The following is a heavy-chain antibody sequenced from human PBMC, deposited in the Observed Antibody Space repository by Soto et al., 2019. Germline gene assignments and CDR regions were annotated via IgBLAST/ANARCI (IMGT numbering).Heavy chain of an antibody. V-gene: IGHV3-11*04. Sequence: GVLRLSCAAPGFTFRDYYMTWIRKAPGKGLEWVSYISRGGSPENEAKTVKGRLTISREKAKNSLYLQMDSLRAEDTAVYYWARVVTLYAMDFWGQGTTFTFS. CDR3: ARVVTLYAMDF. J-gene: IGHJ6*02. D-gene: IGHD5-18*01. CDR1: GFTFRDYY. CDR2: ISRGGSPE.